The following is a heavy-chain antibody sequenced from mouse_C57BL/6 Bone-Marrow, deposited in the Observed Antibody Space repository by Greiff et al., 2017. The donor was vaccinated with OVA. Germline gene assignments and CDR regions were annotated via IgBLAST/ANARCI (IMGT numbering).Heavy chain of an antibody. Sequence: VQLQQSGAELARPGASVKLSCKASGYTFTSYGISWVKQRTGQGLEWIGEIYPRSGNTYYNEKFKGKATLTADKSSSTAYMELRSLTSDDSAVYFCASSAFSWFAYWGQGTLGTVSA. CDR2: IYPRSGNT. D-gene: IGHD1-2*01. V-gene: IGHV1-81*01. J-gene: IGHJ3*01. CDR1: GYTFTSYG. CDR3: ASSAFSWFAY.